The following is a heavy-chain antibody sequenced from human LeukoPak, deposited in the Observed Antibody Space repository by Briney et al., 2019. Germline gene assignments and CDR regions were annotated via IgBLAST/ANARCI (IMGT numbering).Heavy chain of an antibody. D-gene: IGHD2-2*01. V-gene: IGHV3-21*01. J-gene: IGHJ6*03. CDR3: ARGGVQTRSTSPSDGPLYYYYMDV. Sequence: GGSLRLSCAASGFTFSSYSMNWVRQAPGKGLEWVSSISSSSSYIYYADSVKGRFTISRDNAKNSLYLQMNSLRAEDTAVYYCARGGVQTRSTSPSDGPLYYYYMDVWGKGTTVTVSS. CDR2: ISSSSSYI. CDR1: GFTFSSYS.